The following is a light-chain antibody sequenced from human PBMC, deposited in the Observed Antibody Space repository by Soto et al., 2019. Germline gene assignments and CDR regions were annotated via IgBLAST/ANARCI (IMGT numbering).Light chain of an antibody. CDR3: QQYNNWPGT. V-gene: IGKV3-15*01. CDR1: LSVSSD. J-gene: IGKJ1*01. CDR2: GAS. Sequence: EIVVTQSPATLSVSPGSRATLSCRGSLSVSSDYLAWYQQKAGQVPRLLIYGASTRATGIPARFSGSGSGTEFTLTISSLQSEDFAVYFCQQYNNWPGTFGQGTKVDIK.